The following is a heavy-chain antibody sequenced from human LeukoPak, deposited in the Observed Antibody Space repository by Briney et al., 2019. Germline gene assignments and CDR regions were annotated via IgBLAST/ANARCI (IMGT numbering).Heavy chain of an antibody. CDR2: IWYDGSNK. J-gene: IGHJ6*02. CDR1: GFTFSSYG. V-gene: IGHV3-33*01. CDR3: ARNPRYDFWSGEGYYYGMDV. Sequence: GRSLRLSCAASGFTFSSYGMHWVRQAPGKGLGWVAVIWYDGSNKYYADSVKGRFTISRDNSKNTLYLQMNSLRAEDTAVYYCARNPRYDFWSGEGYYYGMDVWGQGTTVTVSS. D-gene: IGHD3-3*01.